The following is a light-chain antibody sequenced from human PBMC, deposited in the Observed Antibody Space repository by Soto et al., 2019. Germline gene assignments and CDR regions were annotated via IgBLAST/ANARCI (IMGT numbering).Light chain of an antibody. V-gene: IGLV6-57*04. CDR2: EDN. CDR3: QSYHSGNVV. J-gene: IGLJ2*01. CDR1: SGSIASNY. Sequence: NFMLTQPHSVSESPGKTVTISCTRSSGSIASNYVQWYQQGPGSAPTPVIYEDNERPSGVPDRFSGSIDSSSNSASLTISGLKTDDEADYYCQSYHSGNVVFGGGTKLTVL.